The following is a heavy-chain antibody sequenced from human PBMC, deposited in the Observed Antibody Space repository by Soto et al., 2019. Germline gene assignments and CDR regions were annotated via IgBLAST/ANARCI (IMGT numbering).Heavy chain of an antibody. Sequence: QVQLVESGGGVVQPGRSLRLSCAASGFTFSSYGMHWVRQAPGKGLEWVAVISYDGSNKYYADSVKGRFTISRDNPKNPLYLKMNSLRAEDRVVFYCAKDPWYSSSWGGGGGDDYWGQGTLVTVSS. J-gene: IGHJ4*02. D-gene: IGHD6-13*01. CDR1: GFTFSSYG. V-gene: IGHV3-30*18. CDR3: AKDPWYSSSWGGGGGDDY. CDR2: ISYDGSNK.